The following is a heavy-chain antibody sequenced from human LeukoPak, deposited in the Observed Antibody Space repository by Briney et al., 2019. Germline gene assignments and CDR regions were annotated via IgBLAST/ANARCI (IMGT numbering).Heavy chain of an antibody. Sequence: RGSLRPSCALSGFTSSRDSTGWVRHAPGGGREWVANIKQDGSEKYYVDSVTGRLTIYRDNAKNSLYLKMNSLRDEDTAVYYCAREGRWFEVYYFDYWGQGTLVTVSS. CDR2: IKQDGSEK. V-gene: IGHV3-7*01. CDR1: GFTSSRDS. CDR3: AREGRWFEVYYFDY. J-gene: IGHJ4*02. D-gene: IGHD3-10*01.